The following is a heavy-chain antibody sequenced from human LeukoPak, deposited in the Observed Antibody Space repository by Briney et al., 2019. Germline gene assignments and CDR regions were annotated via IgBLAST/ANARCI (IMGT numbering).Heavy chain of an antibody. Sequence: SVKVSCKASGGTFSSYAIGWVRQAPGQGLEWMGRIIPILGIANYAQKFQGRVTITADKSTSTAYMELSSLRSEDTAVYYCARGEDTAMGYGMDVWGQGTTVTVSS. CDR3: ARGEDTAMGYGMDV. D-gene: IGHD5-18*01. J-gene: IGHJ6*02. V-gene: IGHV1-69*04. CDR1: GGTFSSYA. CDR2: IIPILGIA.